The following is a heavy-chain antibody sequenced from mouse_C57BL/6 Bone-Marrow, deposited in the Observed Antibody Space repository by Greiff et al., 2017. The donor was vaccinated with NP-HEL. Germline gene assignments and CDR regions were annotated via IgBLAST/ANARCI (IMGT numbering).Heavy chain of an antibody. Sequence: QVQLQQSGAELVKPGASVKLSCKASGYTFTSYWMHWVKQRPGQGLEWIGMIHPNSGSTNYNEKFKSKATLTVDKSSSTAYMQLSSLTSEDSAVYYCARDDYDGFEDWGQGTTLTVSS. CDR1: GYTFTSYW. V-gene: IGHV1-64*01. CDR3: ARDDYDGFED. CDR2: IHPNSGST. D-gene: IGHD2-4*01. J-gene: IGHJ2*01.